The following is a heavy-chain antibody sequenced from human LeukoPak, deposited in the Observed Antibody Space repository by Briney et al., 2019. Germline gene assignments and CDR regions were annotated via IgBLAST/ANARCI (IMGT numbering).Heavy chain of an antibody. Sequence: PSETLSLTCAVCGGSFSGYYWSWLRQPPAKGLEWVGEINHSGSTNYNPSHKSRVTISVDTSKNQSSLKLSSVTAADTAVYYCARAPTAYGAPDYWGQGTLVTVSS. D-gene: IGHD4-17*01. V-gene: IGHV4-34*01. J-gene: IGHJ4*02. CDR2: INHSGST. CDR3: ARAPTAYGAPDY. CDR1: GGSFSGYY.